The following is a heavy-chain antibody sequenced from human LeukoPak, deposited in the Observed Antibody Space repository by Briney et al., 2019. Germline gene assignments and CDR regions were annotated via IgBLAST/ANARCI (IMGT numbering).Heavy chain of an antibody. CDR1: GFTFSSYG. D-gene: IGHD3-10*01. Sequence: SLRLSCAASGFTFSSYGMHWVRQAPGKGLEWVAVISYDGSNKYYADSVKGRFTISRDNSKNTLYLQMNSLRAEDTAVYYCAKDTDTMVRGVIINPWDYWGQGTLVTVSS. V-gene: IGHV3-30*18. CDR3: AKDTDTMVRGVIINPWDY. CDR2: ISYDGSNK. J-gene: IGHJ4*02.